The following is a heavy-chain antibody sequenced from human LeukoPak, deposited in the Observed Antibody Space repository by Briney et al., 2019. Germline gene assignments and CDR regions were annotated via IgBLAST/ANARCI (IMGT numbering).Heavy chain of an antibody. V-gene: IGHV4-31*03. CDR1: GGSISSGGYY. J-gene: IGHJ4*02. CDR3: ARHYMDVYTSWYFDY. CDR2: IYYSGST. D-gene: IGHD5-24*01. Sequence: SETLSLTCTVSGGSISSGGYYWSWIRQHPGKGLEWIGYIYYSGSTYYNPSLKSRVTISVDTSKNQFSLKLSSVTAADTAVYYCARHYMDVYTSWYFDYWGQGTLVTVSS.